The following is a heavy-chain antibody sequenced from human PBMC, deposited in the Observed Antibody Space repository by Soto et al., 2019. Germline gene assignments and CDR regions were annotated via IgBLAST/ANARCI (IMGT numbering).Heavy chain of an antibody. Sequence: GGSLRLSCAASGFTFSSYGMHWVRQAPGKGLEWVAVIWYDGSNKYYADSVKGRFTISRDNSKNTLYLQMNSLRAEDTAVYYCARDPRAAAETLGAFDIWGQGTMVTVSS. CDR3: ARDPRAAAETLGAFDI. CDR1: GFTFSSYG. V-gene: IGHV3-33*01. CDR2: IWYDGSNK. D-gene: IGHD6-13*01. J-gene: IGHJ3*02.